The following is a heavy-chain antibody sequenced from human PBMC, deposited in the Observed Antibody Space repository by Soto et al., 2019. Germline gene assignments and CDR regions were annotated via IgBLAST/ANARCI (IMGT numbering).Heavy chain of an antibody. J-gene: IGHJ5*02. CDR3: ARGVLYSSSWLNWFDP. CDR1: GYTFTSYD. V-gene: IGHV1-8*01. CDR2: MNPNSGNT. D-gene: IGHD6-13*01. Sequence: ASVKVSCKASGYTFTSYDIYWVRQATGQGLEWMGWMNPNSGNTGYAQKFQGRVTMTRNTSISTAYMELSSLRSEDTAVYYCARGVLYSSSWLNWFDPWGQGTLVTVSS.